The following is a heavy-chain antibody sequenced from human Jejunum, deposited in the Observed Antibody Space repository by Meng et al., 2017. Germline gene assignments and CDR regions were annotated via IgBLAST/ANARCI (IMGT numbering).Heavy chain of an antibody. CDR3: ASYAATVTTLGVVWFDP. CDR2: IYYSGST. CDR1: GGSISSSSYY. D-gene: IGHD4-17*01. Sequence: LQRQESGPGLVKPSETLSLPCTVSGGSISSSSYYWGWIRQPPGKGLEWIGSIYYSGSTYYNPSLKSRVTISVDTSKNQFSLKLSSVTAADTAVYYCASYAATVTTLGVVWFDPWGQGTLVTVSS. J-gene: IGHJ5*02. V-gene: IGHV4-39*07.